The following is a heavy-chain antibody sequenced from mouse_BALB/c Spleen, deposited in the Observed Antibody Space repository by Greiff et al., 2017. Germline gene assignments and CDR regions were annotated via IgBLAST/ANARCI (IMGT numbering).Heavy chain of an antibody. CDR2: IWAGGST. Sequence: VKLMESGPGLVAPSQSLSITCTVSGFSLTSYGVHWVRQPPGKGLEWLGVIWAGGSTNYNSALMSRLSISKDNSKSQVFLKMNSLQTDDTAMYYCARIYYDYLAWFAYWGQGTLVTVSA. J-gene: IGHJ3*01. CDR1: GFSLTSYG. V-gene: IGHV2-9*02. D-gene: IGHD2-4*01. CDR3: ARIYYDYLAWFAY.